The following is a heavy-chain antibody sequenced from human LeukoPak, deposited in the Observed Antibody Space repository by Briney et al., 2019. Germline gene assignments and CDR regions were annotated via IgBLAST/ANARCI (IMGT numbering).Heavy chain of an antibody. J-gene: IGHJ4*02. CDR1: GFTFSSYW. V-gene: IGHV3-7*01. CDR3: ARDNGYFSVDY. D-gene: IGHD3-22*01. CDR2: IKQDGSEK. Sequence: GGSLRLSCAASGFTFSSYWMTWARQAPGKGLEWVANIKQDGSEKYYGDSVRGRFTISRDNAQNSLYLQMNSLRAEDTAVYYCARDNGYFSVDYWGQGTLVTVSS.